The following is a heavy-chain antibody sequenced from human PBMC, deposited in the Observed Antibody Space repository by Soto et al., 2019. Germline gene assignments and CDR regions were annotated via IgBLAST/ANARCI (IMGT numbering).Heavy chain of an antibody. Sequence: EVQLLESGGGLVQPGGSLRLSCAASGFTFSSYAMSWVRQAPGKGLEWVSAISGSGGSTYYADSVKGRFTISRDNSKNTLYLQMNGLIAEDTAVYYCAKGYGVSWQYSSGWSDTSYFDYWGQGTLVTVSS. CDR2: ISGSGGST. CDR1: GFTFSSYA. J-gene: IGHJ4*02. D-gene: IGHD6-19*01. CDR3: AKGYGVSWQYSSGWSDTSYFDY. V-gene: IGHV3-23*01.